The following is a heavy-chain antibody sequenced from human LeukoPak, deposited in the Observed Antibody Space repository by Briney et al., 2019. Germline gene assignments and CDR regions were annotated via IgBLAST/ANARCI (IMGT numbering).Heavy chain of an antibody. CDR1: GFAFNTYS. Sequence: GGSLRLSCAASGFAFNTYSLHWVRQAPDTGLEWMAGISSDGSKTYYTHSVQDRFTISRDNSKNTLYLQMNSLRAEDTAVYYCARAGIVGATWGQGTLVTVSS. J-gene: IGHJ5*02. D-gene: IGHD1-26*01. CDR2: ISSDGSKT. CDR3: ARAGIVGAT. V-gene: IGHV3-30*10.